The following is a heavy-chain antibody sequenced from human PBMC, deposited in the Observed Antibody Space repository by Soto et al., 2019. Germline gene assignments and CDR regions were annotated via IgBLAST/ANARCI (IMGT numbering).Heavy chain of an antibody. CDR3: ARLQAAAGDNDLTFDY. Sequence: GESLKISCKGSGYSFTSYWISWVRQMPGKGLKWMGRIDPSDSYTNYSPSFQGHVTISADKSISTAYLQWSSLKASDTVMYYCARLQAAAGDNDLTFDYWGQGTLVTVSS. CDR2: IDPSDSYT. D-gene: IGHD6-13*01. V-gene: IGHV5-10-1*01. CDR1: GYSFTSYW. J-gene: IGHJ4*02.